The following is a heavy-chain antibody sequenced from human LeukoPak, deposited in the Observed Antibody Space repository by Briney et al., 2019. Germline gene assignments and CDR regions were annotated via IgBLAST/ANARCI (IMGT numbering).Heavy chain of an antibody. D-gene: IGHD1-1*01. CDR1: GFMFNNYW. V-gene: IGHV3-74*01. Sequence: GGSLRLSCAASGFMFNNYWMHWVRQAPGKGLVWVSRINTDGSSTSYADSVKGRFTISRDNAKNTLYLQMNSLRAEDTAVYYCARDKSGNDLSGFDYWGQGTLVTVSS. CDR2: INTDGSST. J-gene: IGHJ4*02. CDR3: ARDKSGNDLSGFDY.